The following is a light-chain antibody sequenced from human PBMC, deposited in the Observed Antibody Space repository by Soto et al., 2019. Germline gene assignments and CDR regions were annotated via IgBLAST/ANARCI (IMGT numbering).Light chain of an antibody. V-gene: IGLV2-14*01. CDR1: SSDVGIYNY. CDR3: SSYTTSSTRV. J-gene: IGLJ1*01. Sequence: QSVLTQPASVSGSPGQSIAISCTGSSSDVGIYNYVSWYQQHPGKVPKLIIYEVSNRPSGVSNRFSGSKSGNTASLTISGLQAEDEADYYCSSYTTSSTRVFGTGTTLTVL. CDR2: EVS.